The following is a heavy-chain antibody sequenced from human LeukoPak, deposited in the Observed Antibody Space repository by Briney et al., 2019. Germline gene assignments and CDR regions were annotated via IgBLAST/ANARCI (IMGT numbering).Heavy chain of an antibody. CDR1: RFTFINHG. CDR2: ISGSGGST. CDR3: AKCELRFGVHWYFDF. J-gene: IGHJ2*01. V-gene: IGHV3-23*01. D-gene: IGHD3-10*01. Sequence: GGSLRLSCAASRFTFINHGMSWVRQAPGKGLEWVSTISGSGGSTFYGDSVKGRFTISRDNSKNTLFLQMNSLRPEDTAMYFCAKCELRFGVHWYFDFWGRGTLVTVSS.